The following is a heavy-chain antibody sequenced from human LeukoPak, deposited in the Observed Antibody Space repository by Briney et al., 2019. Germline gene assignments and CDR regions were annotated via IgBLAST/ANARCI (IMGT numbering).Heavy chain of an antibody. V-gene: IGHV4-59*01. Sequence: SETLSLTCTVSGGSISTNYWSWIRQPPGQGLEWIGYIYYSGSTSYNPSLKSRVTISVDSSKNQFSLKLSSVTAADTAVYYCARYAYSYGGYYFDYWGQGTLVTVSS. D-gene: IGHD5-18*01. CDR1: GGSISTNY. J-gene: IGHJ4*02. CDR3: ARYAYSYGGYYFDY. CDR2: IYYSGST.